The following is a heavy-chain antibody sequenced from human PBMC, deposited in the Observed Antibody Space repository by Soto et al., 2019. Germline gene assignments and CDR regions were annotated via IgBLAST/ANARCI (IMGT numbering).Heavy chain of an antibody. CDR1: GGTFSSYT. CDR2: IIPILGIA. D-gene: IGHD2-2*01. CDR3: ARDLVVVPAATMSSSWFDP. J-gene: IGHJ5*02. Sequence: ASVKVSCKASGGTFSSYTISWVRQAPGQGLEWMGRIIPILGIANYAQKFQGRVTITADKSTSTAYMELSSLRSEDTAVYYCARDLVVVPAATMSSSWFDPWGQGTLVTVS. V-gene: IGHV1-69*04.